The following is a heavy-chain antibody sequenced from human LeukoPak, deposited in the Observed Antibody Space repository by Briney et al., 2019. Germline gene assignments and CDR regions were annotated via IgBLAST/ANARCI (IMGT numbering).Heavy chain of an antibody. D-gene: IGHD1-26*01. CDR1: GGSFSGYY. CDR3: ARGRPHSGSYIA. V-gene: IGHV4-34*01. J-gene: IGHJ4*02. Sequence: PSETLSLTCAVYGGSFSGYYWSWIRQPPGKGLEWIGEINHSGSTNYNPSLKSRVTISVDTSKNQFSLKLSSVTAADTAVYYCARGRPHSGSYIAWGQGTLVTVSS. CDR2: INHSGST.